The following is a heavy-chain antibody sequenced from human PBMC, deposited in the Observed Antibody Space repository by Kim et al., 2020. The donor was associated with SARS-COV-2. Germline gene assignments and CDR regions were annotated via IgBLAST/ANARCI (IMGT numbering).Heavy chain of an antibody. D-gene: IGHD3-16*02. Sequence: GGSLRLSCAASGFTFSSYAMHWVRQAPGKGLEWVAVISYDGSNKYYADSVKGRFTISRDNSKNTLYLQMNSLRAEDTAVYYCARGGGYGVWGSYRFPYFDYWGQGTLVTVSS. V-gene: IGHV3-30*04. J-gene: IGHJ4*02. CDR2: ISYDGSNK. CDR1: GFTFSSYA. CDR3: ARGGGYGVWGSYRFPYFDY.